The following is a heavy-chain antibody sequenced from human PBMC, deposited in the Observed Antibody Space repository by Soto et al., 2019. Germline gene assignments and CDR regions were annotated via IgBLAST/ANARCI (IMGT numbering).Heavy chain of an antibody. CDR2: IHYSGST. V-gene: IGHV4-39*01. J-gene: IGHJ4*02. D-gene: IGHD4-17*01. CDR1: GGSISSSNYY. CDR3: ATLPHYGDPKAGF. Sequence: QLQLQESGPGLVKPSETLSLTCTVSGGSISSSNYYWGWIRQPPGKGLEWIGRIHYSGSTYYNSSLKRRVTISVDTSKNQFSLKVTSVTAADTAVYYCATLPHYGDPKAGFWGQGTLVTVSS.